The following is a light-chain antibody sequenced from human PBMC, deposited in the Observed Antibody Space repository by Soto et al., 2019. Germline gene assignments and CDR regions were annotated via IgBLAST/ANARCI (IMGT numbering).Light chain of an antibody. J-gene: IGKJ1*01. V-gene: IGKV4-1*01. CDR1: QSVLYRSNNKNY. CDR2: WAS. CDR3: QQYYTTPWT. Sequence: DIVMTQSPDSLAVSLGERATINCKSSQSVLYRSNNKNYLAWYQQKPGQPPKLLIYWASTRESGVPDRFSGSGSGTDFTLTISSLQAEDVAVYYCQQYYTTPWTFGQGTKVEMK.